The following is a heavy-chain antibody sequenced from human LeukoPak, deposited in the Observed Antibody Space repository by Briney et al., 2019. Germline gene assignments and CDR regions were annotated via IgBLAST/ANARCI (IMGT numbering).Heavy chain of an antibody. J-gene: IGHJ3*02. CDR2: IYTSGDT. V-gene: IGHV4-61*02. Sequence: KTSETLSLTCTVSGGSISSDRYYWSWIRQPAGKGLEWIGRIYTSGDTDYNPSLKSRVVMSVLTSRSQFSLKLKSVTAADTAVYYCARAFGVADDAFDIWGQGTMVTVSS. CDR3: ARAFGVADDAFDI. CDR1: GGSISSDRYY. D-gene: IGHD3-3*01.